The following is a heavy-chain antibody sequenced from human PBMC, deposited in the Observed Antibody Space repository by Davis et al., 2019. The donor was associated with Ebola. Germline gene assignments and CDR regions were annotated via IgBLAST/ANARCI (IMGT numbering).Heavy chain of an antibody. D-gene: IGHD4-17*01. V-gene: IGHV5-51*01. J-gene: IGHJ4*02. CDR3: ARQAADYGVDY. CDR1: GYRFTTYW. Sequence: GESLKISCKGSGYRFTTYWIGWVRQMPGKGLEWMGIIYPGDSDARYSPSFQGQVTISADKSISTAYLQWSSLKASDTAMYYCARQAADYGVDYWGQGTQVTVSS. CDR2: IYPGDSDA.